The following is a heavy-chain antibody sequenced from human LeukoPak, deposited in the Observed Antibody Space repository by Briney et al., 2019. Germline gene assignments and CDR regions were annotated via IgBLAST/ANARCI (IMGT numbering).Heavy chain of an antibody. CDR3: ASLRDSSGWFH. CDR2: IIPIFGTA. D-gene: IGHD6-19*01. V-gene: IGHV1-69*13. J-gene: IGHJ4*02. Sequence: ASVKVSCKASGGTFSSSAISWVRQAPGQGLEWMGGIIPIFGTANYAQKFQGRVTITADESTSTAYMELSSLRSEDTAVYYCASLRDSSGWFHWGQGTLVTVSS. CDR1: GGTFSSSA.